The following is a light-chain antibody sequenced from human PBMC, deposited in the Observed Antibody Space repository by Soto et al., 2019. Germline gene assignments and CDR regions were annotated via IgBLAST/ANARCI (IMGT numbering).Light chain of an antibody. CDR3: QKYNSPPRT. J-gene: IGKJ1*01. CDR2: AAS. V-gene: IGKV1-27*01. CDR1: QGISNY. Sequence: DLQLTQSPPSPAASVGDRVTIPCRASQGISNYLAWYQQKPGELPKLVIYAASILQTGVPSRFSGSGSGTDFSLTISSLQPEDVATYFCQKYNSPPRTFGQGTKVDI.